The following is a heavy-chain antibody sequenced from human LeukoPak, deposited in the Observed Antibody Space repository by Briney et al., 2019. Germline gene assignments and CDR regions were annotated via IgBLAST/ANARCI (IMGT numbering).Heavy chain of an antibody. CDR1: GFTFSRYA. D-gene: IGHD1-26*01. J-gene: IGHJ3*02. Sequence: PGGSLRLSCAASGFTFSRYAMSWVRQAPGKGLEWGSTVSGGGGTTYYADSVKGRFTISRDNSKNTLYLQMNSLRAEDTAVYYCARGGSYLSAFDIWGQGTMVTVSS. CDR3: ARGGSYLSAFDI. V-gene: IGHV3-23*01. CDR2: VSGGGGTT.